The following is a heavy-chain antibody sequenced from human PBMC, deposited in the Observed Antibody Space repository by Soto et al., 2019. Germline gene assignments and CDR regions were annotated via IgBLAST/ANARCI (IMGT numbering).Heavy chain of an antibody. CDR1: GGPISSSSYY. CDR2: IYYSGST. Sequence: SVTPSLPCTVSGGPISSSSYYRGWIRQPPGKGLEWIGSIYYSGSTYYNPSLKSRVTISVDTSKNQFSLKLSSVTAADTAVYYCARRYCSSTSCYEGDDAFDIWGQGTMVTVSS. J-gene: IGHJ3*02. CDR3: ARRYCSSTSCYEGDDAFDI. D-gene: IGHD2-2*01. V-gene: IGHV4-39*01.